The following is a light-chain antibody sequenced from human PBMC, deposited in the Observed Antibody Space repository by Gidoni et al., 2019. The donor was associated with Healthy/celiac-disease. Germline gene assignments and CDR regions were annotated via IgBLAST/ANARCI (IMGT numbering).Light chain of an antibody. CDR1: SSDVGSYNL. J-gene: IGLJ2*01. CDR3: CSYAGSSRV. V-gene: IGLV2-23*02. Sequence: QSGLTQPASVSGSPGQSITISCTGTSSDVGSYNLVSWYQQHPGKAPKLMIYEVSKRPSGVSNRFSGSKSGNTASLTISGLQAEDEADYYCCSYAGSSRVFGGGTKLTVL. CDR2: EVS.